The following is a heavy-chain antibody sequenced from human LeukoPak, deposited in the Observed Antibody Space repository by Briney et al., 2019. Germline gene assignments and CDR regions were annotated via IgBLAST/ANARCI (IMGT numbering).Heavy chain of an antibody. Sequence: SGPALVHPTQTLTLTCNFSGLSFSTSGMCVSWIRQPPGKALEWLALIDWDDDKYYSTSLKTRLTISKDTSKNQVVLTMTNMDPVDTATYYCARMVHSSSWFFDYWGQGALVTVSS. CDR2: IDWDDDK. CDR3: ARMVHSSSWFFDY. D-gene: IGHD6-13*01. V-gene: IGHV2-70*01. J-gene: IGHJ4*02. CDR1: GLSFSTSGMC.